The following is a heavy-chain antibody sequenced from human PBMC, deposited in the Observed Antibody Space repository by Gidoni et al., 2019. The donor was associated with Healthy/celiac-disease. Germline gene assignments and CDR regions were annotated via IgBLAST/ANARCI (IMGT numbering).Heavy chain of an antibody. J-gene: IGHJ3*02. CDR2: INPSGGST. Sequence: QVQLVQSGAEVKKPGASVKVSCTASGYTFTSYYMHWVRQAPGQGLEWMGIINPSGGSTSYAQKFQGRVTMTRDTSTSTVYMELSSLRSEDTAVYYCASWDEVVLDAFDIWGQGTMVTVSS. CDR3: ASWDEVVLDAFDI. CDR1: GYTFTSYY. V-gene: IGHV1-46*01. D-gene: IGHD2-15*01.